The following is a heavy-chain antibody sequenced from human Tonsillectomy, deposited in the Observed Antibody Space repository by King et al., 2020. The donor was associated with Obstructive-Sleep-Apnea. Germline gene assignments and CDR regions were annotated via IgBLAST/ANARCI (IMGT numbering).Heavy chain of an antibody. Sequence: VQLVESGGGLVQPGGSRRRSCAVSGCTVLRNFMSWVRPPPGKGLEWGSLIYSGGSTYHADSGKGRFTISRDNSKNRLYLQMNGLRAEDTAVYYCAEIVGATNGGPWGQGTLVTVSS. CDR3: AEIVGATNGGP. J-gene: IGHJ5*02. V-gene: IGHV3-66*01. CDR2: IYSGGST. D-gene: IGHD1-26*01. CDR1: GCTVLRNF.